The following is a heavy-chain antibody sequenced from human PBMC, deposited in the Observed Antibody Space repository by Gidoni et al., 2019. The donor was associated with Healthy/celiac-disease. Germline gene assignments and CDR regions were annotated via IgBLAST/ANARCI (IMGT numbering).Heavy chain of an antibody. CDR2: IYYSGST. J-gene: IGHJ5*02. CDR1: GGASSSSSYY. CDR3: ARLSIAVAVWFDP. V-gene: IGHV4-39*07. D-gene: IGHD6-19*01. Sequence: QLQLQESGPGQVKPQETLSRTCTVPGGASSSSSYYWGWIRQPPGKGLEWIGSIYYSGSTYYNPSLKSRVTISVDTSKNQFSLKLSSVTAADTAVYYCARLSIAVAVWFDPWGQGTLVTVSS.